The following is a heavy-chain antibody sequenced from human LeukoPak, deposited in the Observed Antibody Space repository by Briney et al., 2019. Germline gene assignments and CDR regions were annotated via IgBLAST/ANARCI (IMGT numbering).Heavy chain of an antibody. CDR3: AKTYYGSGSYWYHYMDV. Sequence: GRSLRLSCAASGFTFDDYAMHWVRQAPGNGLERVSGISWNSGSIGYADSVNGRFTISRDNAKNYLYLQMNSLRAEDTALYYCAKTYYGSGSYWYHYMDVWGKGTTVTVSS. CDR1: GFTFDDYA. V-gene: IGHV3-9*01. J-gene: IGHJ6*03. D-gene: IGHD3-10*01. CDR2: ISWNSGSI.